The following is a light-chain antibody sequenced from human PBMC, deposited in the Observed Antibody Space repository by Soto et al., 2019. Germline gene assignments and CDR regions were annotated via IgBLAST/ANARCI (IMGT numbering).Light chain of an antibody. CDR1: QSVSNNY. CDR2: GAS. CDR3: QQYGSSGT. Sequence: EIVFTQSPGTLSLSIGERATLSCRASQSVSNNYLAWYQQKPGQAPRLLIYGASNRATGIPDRFSGSGSGTDFTLTISRLEPEDFAVYYCQQYGSSGTFGQGTKVDIK. V-gene: IGKV3-20*01. J-gene: IGKJ1*01.